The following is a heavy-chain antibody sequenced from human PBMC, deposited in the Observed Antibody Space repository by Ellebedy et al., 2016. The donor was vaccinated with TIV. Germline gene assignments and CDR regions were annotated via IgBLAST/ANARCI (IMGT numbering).Heavy chain of an antibody. CDR3: ARQSGIFGVAGKYVDY. D-gene: IGHD3-3*01. Sequence: SETLSLXCTVSGGSISSNSYYWGWFRQPPGKGLEWIGSLYYSGSTYYNASLKSRVTISVDTSKSQFSLRLSSVTAADTAVYYCARQSGIFGVAGKYVDYWGQGTLVTVSS. CDR1: GGSISSNSYY. V-gene: IGHV4-39*01. CDR2: LYYSGST. J-gene: IGHJ4*02.